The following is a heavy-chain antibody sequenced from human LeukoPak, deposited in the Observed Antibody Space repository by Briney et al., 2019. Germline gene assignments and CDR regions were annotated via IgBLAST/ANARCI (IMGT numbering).Heavy chain of an antibody. Sequence: PGGSLRLSCAASGFTSSSYAMSWVRQAPGKGLEWVSGISGSGGGTYYADSVKGRFTISRDNSKNTLYLQMNSLRAEDTAIYYCSKDRTTSGGAEGYWGQGTLVAVYS. J-gene: IGHJ4*02. V-gene: IGHV3-23*01. CDR1: GFTSSSYA. D-gene: IGHD3-10*01. CDR2: ISGSGGGT. CDR3: SKDRTTSGGAEGY.